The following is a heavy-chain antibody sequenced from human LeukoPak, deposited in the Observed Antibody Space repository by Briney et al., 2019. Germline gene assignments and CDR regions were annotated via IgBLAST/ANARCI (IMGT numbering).Heavy chain of an antibody. V-gene: IGHV3-23*01. D-gene: IGHD3-22*01. CDR1: GFTFSSYV. CDR2: ISGSGGST. CDR3: AKDRAFYYDSSGYYPDAFDI. J-gene: IGHJ3*02. Sequence: GGSLRLSCAASGFTFSSYVMSWVRQAPGKGLEWVSAISGSGGSTYYAGSVKVRFTSSRYNSKNTLYLKMNSLRAEDTAVYYCAKDRAFYYDSSGYYPDAFDIWGQGTMVTVSS.